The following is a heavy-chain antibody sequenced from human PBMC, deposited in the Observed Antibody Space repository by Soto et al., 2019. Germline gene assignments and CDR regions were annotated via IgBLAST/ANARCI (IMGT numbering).Heavy chain of an antibody. J-gene: IGHJ4*02. CDR3: CRLLPQTTIDY. Sequence: QVQLVESGGGVVQPGRSLRLSCAASGFTFSSYGMHWVRQAPGKGLEWVAVISYDGSNKYYADSVKGRFTISRDNSKNTLYLQMNSLRAEDTAVYYCCRLLPQTTIDYWGQGTLVTVSS. V-gene: IGHV3-30*03. CDR2: ISYDGSNK. CDR1: GFTFSSYG. D-gene: IGHD2-15*01.